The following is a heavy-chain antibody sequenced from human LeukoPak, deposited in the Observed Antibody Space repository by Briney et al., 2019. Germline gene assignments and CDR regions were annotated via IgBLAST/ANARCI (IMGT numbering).Heavy chain of an antibody. Sequence: GGSLRLSCAASGFTFSDYYVSWIRQAPGKGLEWVSYISSSGSTIYYADSVKGRFTISRDNAKNSLYLHMNSLRAEDTAVYYLGRAPRTYDYVWGSYRPLHLDYWGQGTLVTVSS. V-gene: IGHV3-11*01. CDR1: GFTFSDYY. CDR2: ISSSGSTI. CDR3: GRAPRTYDYVWGSYRPLHLDY. J-gene: IGHJ4*02. D-gene: IGHD3-16*02.